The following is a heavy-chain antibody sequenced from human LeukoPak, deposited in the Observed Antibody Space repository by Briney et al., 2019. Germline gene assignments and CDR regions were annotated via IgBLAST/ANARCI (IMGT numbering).Heavy chain of an antibody. CDR3: ARDVGVRELTFAFDI. J-gene: IGHJ3*02. CDR1: GYTFTSYG. Sequence: ASVKVSCKASGYTFTSYGISWVRQAPGQGLEWMGWISTYNGNTNYAQKLQGRVTMTTETSTSIAYMELRSLRSDDTAVYYCARDVGVRELTFAFDIWGQGTMVTVSS. CDR2: ISTYNGNT. D-gene: IGHD3-10*01. V-gene: IGHV1-18*01.